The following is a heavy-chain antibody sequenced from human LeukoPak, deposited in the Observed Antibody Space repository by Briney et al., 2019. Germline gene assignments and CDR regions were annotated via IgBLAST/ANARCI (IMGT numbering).Heavy chain of an antibody. CDR3: ARGRYHILSPAHHYYCYYDLDV. CDR2: MSTNSGNT. CDR1: GYTFTSYN. D-gene: IGHD1-26*01. J-gene: IGHJ6*02. Sequence: ASVTVTCKASGYTFTSYNICLVRLDTAQGLEWMGLMSTNSGNTGYAQKLQDRVSMTRNTSISTAYMELISMRSEDTAVYYCARGRYHILSPAHHYYCYYDLDVWGQGTTVTVSS. V-gene: IGHV1-8*01.